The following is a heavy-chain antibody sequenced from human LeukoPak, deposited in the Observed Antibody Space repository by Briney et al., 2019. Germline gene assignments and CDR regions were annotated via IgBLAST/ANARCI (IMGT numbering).Heavy chain of an antibody. Sequence: GESLRISCKGSGYSFTSYWITWVRQMPGKGLEWMGRIDPSDSYTNYSPSFQGHVTISADKSISTAYPQWSSLKASDTAMYYCARQGAYNSGYFDYWGQGTLVTVSS. CDR1: GYSFTSYW. J-gene: IGHJ4*02. CDR2: IDPSDSYT. CDR3: ARQGAYNSGYFDY. V-gene: IGHV5-10-1*01. D-gene: IGHD5-24*01.